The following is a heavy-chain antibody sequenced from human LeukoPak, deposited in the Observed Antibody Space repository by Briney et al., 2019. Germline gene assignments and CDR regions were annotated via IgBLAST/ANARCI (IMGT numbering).Heavy chain of an antibody. CDR3: AKGKDIVVVPAAIGWFDP. CDR1: GFTVSSNY. V-gene: IGHV3-53*01. Sequence: GGSLRLSCAASGFTVSSNYMSWVRQAPGKGLEWVSVIYNGGSTYYADSVKGRFTISRDNSKNTLYLQMNSLRAEDTAVYYCAKGKDIVVVPAAIGWFDPWGQGTLVTVSS. CDR2: IYNGGST. D-gene: IGHD2-2*01. J-gene: IGHJ5*02.